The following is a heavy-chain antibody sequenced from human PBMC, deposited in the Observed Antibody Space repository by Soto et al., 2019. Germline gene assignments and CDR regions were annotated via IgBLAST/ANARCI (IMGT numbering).Heavy chain of an antibody. D-gene: IGHD3-22*01. V-gene: IGHV4-59*01. CDR1: GGSISSYH. CDR2: NYYTGST. Sequence: PSETLSLTCTVSGGSISSYHWSWIRQPPGKGLEWLGYNYYTGSTNYNPSLKSRVTISLDMSKKQFSLILSSVTAADTALYFCARGPSYDSSGWYYFDYWGQGTLVTVS. CDR3: ARGPSYDSSGWYYFDY. J-gene: IGHJ4*02.